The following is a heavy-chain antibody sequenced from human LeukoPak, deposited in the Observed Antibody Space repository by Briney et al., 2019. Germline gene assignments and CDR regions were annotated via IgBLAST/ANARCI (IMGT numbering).Heavy chain of an antibody. Sequence: GGSLRLSCAASGFTFSSYTMNWVRQAPGKGLEWVLSISSSSNYIYYADSVKGRFTISRDNAKNSLYLQMNSLRANDTAVYYCARENTGSEWGQGTLVSVSS. CDR1: GFTFSSYT. J-gene: IGHJ4*02. V-gene: IGHV3-21*01. CDR3: ARENTGSE. CDR2: ISSSSNYI. D-gene: IGHD1-14*01.